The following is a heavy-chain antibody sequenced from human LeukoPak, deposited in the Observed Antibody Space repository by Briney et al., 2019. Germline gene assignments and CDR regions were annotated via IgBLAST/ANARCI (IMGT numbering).Heavy chain of an antibody. J-gene: IGHJ6*02. CDR1: GFTFSSYG. Sequence: PGGSLRLSCAASGFTFSSYGMSWVRQAPGQGLEWVSGISGSGGATYYAGSVQGRFTMSRDNSKNTLYLQMNSLRADDTAIYYCAKNDGYRYGRNYGMDVWGQGTTVTVSS. V-gene: IGHV3-23*01. CDR3: AKNDGYRYGRNYGMDV. D-gene: IGHD5-18*01. CDR2: ISGSGGAT.